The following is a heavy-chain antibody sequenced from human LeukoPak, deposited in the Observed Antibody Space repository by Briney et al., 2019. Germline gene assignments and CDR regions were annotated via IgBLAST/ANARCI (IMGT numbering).Heavy chain of an antibody. CDR3: ARASYDILTGYHDY. Sequence: GGSLRLSCAASGFTVSSNYMSWVRQAPGKGLEWVSVIYSGGSTYYADSVRGRFTISRDNSKNTLYLQMNSLRAEDTAVYYCARASYDILTGYHDYWGQGTLVTVSS. J-gene: IGHJ4*02. V-gene: IGHV3-53*01. D-gene: IGHD3-9*01. CDR2: IYSGGST. CDR1: GFTVSSNY.